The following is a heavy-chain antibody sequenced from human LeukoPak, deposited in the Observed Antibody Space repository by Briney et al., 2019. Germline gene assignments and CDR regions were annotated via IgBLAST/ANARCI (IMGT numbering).Heavy chain of an antibody. CDR2: ISGYNGYT. Sequence: ASVKVSCKASGYIFTGYGLSWVRQAPGQGLEWMGWISGYNGYTNYAQKVQDRVTMTTDTSTSTAYMDLRSLRTDDTAVYYCARDLYSGSYLSAFDIWGQGTMVTVSS. V-gene: IGHV1-18*01. D-gene: IGHD1-26*01. CDR1: GYIFTGYG. CDR3: ARDLYSGSYLSAFDI. J-gene: IGHJ3*02.